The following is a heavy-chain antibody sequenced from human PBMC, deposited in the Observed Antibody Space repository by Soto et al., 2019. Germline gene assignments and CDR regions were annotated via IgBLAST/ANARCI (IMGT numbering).Heavy chain of an antibody. CDR1: GFTFDDYG. Sequence: GGSLRLSCAASGFTFDDYGMSWVRQAPGKGLEWVSGINWNGGSTGYADSVKGRFTISRDNAKNSLYLQMNSLRAEDTALYYCASISGYGSGSIDDYYYYGMDVWGQGNTVTVSS. CDR3: ASISGYGSGSIDDYYYYGMDV. CDR2: INWNGGST. V-gene: IGHV3-20*04. D-gene: IGHD3-10*01. J-gene: IGHJ6*02.